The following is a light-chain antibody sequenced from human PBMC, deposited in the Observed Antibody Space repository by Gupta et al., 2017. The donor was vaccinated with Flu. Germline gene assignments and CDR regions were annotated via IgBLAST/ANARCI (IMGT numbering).Light chain of an antibody. Sequence: QSALTQPASVSGSPGQSITISCTGTSSDVGGYNYVSWYQQHPGKAPKLMIYEVSNRPSGVSTRFSGSKSGNTASLTISGHQAEDEADYYCSSYTSSSTQVFGTGTKVTVL. CDR3: SSYTSSSTQV. CDR2: EVS. V-gene: IGLV2-14*01. CDR1: SSDVGGYNY. J-gene: IGLJ1*01.